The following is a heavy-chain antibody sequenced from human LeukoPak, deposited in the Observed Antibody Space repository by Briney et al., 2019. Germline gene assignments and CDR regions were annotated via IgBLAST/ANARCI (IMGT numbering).Heavy chain of an antibody. CDR3: ARGLRAVTHYFDY. CDR1: GFIFSDYY. J-gene: IGHJ4*02. D-gene: IGHD4-17*01. CDR2: ISSSTSTI. V-gene: IGHV3-11*01. Sequence: GGSLRLSCAASGFIFSDYYMSWTRQAPGKGLEWVSYISSSTSTIYYADSVKGRFTISRDNAKNSLYLQMNSLRAEDTAVYYCARGLRAVTHYFDYWGQGTLVTVSS.